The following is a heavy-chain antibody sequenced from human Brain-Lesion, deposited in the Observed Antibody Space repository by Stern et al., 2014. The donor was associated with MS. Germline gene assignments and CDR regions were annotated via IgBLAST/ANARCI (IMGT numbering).Heavy chain of an antibody. D-gene: IGHD3-3*01. J-gene: IGHJ6*02. CDR1: GYIFTGYY. CDR3: ARDQRGITIFGVVTDYYYLGMDV. V-gene: IGHV1-2*02. Sequence: QVHLQQSGAEVKKPGASVKVSCKTSGYIFTGYYIHWVRQAPGQGLEWMAWINPNTGGTKYAQKFQGRVTMSRDTSISTAYVELSSLTSDDTAVYYCARDQRGITIFGVVTDYYYLGMDVWGQGTTVTVSS. CDR2: INPNTGGT.